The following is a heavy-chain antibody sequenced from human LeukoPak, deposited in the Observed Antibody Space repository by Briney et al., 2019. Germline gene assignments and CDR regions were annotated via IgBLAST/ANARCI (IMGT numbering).Heavy chain of an antibody. J-gene: IGHJ3*02. CDR1: GGSFGGYY. Sequence: SETLSLTCAVYGGSFGGYYWSWIRKPPGKGLEWIGEINHSGSTNYNPSLKSRVTISVDTSKNQFSLKLSSVTAADTAVYYCARHVHSSLIGDAFDIWGQGTMVTVSS. CDR3: ARHVHSSLIGDAFDI. V-gene: IGHV4-34*01. D-gene: IGHD3-22*01. CDR2: INHSGST.